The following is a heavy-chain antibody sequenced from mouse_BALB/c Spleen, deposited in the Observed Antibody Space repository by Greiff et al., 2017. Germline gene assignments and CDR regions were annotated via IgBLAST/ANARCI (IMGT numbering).Heavy chain of an antibody. CDR1: GYAFTNYL. Sequence: QVQLKESGAELVRPGTSVKVSCKASGYAFTNYLIEWVKQRPGQGLEWIGVINPGSGGTNYNEKFKGKATLTADKSSSTAYMQLSSLTSDDSAVYFCARGRGYGYDERYYAMDYWGQGTSVTVSS. D-gene: IGHD2-2*01. CDR3: ARGRGYGYDERYYAMDY. J-gene: IGHJ4*01. CDR2: INPGSGGT. V-gene: IGHV1-54*03.